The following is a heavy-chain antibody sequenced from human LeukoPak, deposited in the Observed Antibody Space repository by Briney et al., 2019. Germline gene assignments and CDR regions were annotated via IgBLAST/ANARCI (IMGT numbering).Heavy chain of an antibody. CDR3: ARDEYRSRWLHP. CDR1: GFTFSSYW. V-gene: IGHV3-7*01. D-gene: IGHD5-24*01. Sequence: PGGSLRLSCAASGFTFSSYWMSWVRLAPGKGLEWVANIKGDGSEKWYADSVKGRFTISRYNAQNSVHLQMNSLRAEDTAVYHCARDEYRSRWLHPWGQGTLVTVTS. CDR2: IKGDGSEK. J-gene: IGHJ5*02.